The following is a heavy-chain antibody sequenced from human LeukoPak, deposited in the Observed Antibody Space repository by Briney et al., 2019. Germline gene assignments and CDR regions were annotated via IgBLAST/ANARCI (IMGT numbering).Heavy chain of an antibody. CDR2: MYYSGST. CDR1: GGSISSSSYY. Sequence: KTSETLSLTCTVSGGSISSSSYYWGWIRQPPGKGLEWIGSMYYSGSTYYNPSLKSRVTISVDTSKNQFSLKLSSVTAADTAVYYCARLFGHNIAAPASGEDSWGQGTLVTVSS. J-gene: IGHJ4*02. V-gene: IGHV4-39*01. D-gene: IGHD6-6*01. CDR3: ARLFGHNIAAPASGEDS.